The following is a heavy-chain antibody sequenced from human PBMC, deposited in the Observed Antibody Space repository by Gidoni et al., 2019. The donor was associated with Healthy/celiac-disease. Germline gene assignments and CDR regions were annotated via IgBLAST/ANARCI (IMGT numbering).Heavy chain of an antibody. J-gene: IGHJ5*02. CDR2: MNPNSGNT. CDR1: GYTFTSYD. V-gene: IGHV1-8*01. D-gene: IGHD2-2*01. CDR3: ARVPGTSSNWFDP. Sequence: QVQLVPSGAEVTKPGASVKFSCKASGYTFTSYDINWVRQATGQGLEWMGWMNPNSGNTGYAQKFQGRVTMTRNTSISTAYMELNSLRSEDTAVYYCARVPGTSSNWFDPWGQGTLVTVSS.